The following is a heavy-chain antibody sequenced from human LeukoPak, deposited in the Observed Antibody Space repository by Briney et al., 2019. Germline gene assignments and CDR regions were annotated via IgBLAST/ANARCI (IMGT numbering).Heavy chain of an antibody. Sequence: GRSLRLSCAASGFTFSSYGMHWVRQAPGKGLEWVAVISYDGSNKYYADSVKGRFTISRDNSKNTLYLQMYSLRAEGTAVYYCALLDYWGQGTLVTVSS. CDR3: ALLDY. CDR1: GFTFSSYG. V-gene: IGHV3-30*03. CDR2: ISYDGSNK. J-gene: IGHJ4*02.